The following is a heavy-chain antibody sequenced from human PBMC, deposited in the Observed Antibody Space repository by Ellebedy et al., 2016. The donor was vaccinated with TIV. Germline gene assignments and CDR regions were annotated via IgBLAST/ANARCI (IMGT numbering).Heavy chain of an antibody. CDR2: INHSGST. Sequence: MPSETLSLTCAVYGGSFSHYYWSWIRQPPGKGLEWIGEINHSGSTNYNPSLKSRVTISLETSKNQFSLKLRPVTAADTAVYYCAVGVWRRIGYYYYYYGMDVWGQGTTVTVSS. CDR1: GGSFSHYY. CDR3: AVGVWRRIGYYYYYYGMDV. J-gene: IGHJ6*02. D-gene: IGHD2-8*02. V-gene: IGHV4-34*01.